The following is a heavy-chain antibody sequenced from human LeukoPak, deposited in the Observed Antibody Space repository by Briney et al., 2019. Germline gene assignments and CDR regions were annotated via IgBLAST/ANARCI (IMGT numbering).Heavy chain of an antibody. J-gene: IGHJ4*02. D-gene: IGHD6-19*01. CDR2: ISSSGSTI. CDR3: AREQWLVTIFDY. V-gene: IGHV3-48*03. Sequence: GGSLRLSCAASGFTFSSYEMNWVRQAPGKGLEWVSYISSSGSTIYYADSVKGRFTISRDNAKNTLYLQMNSLRAEDTAVYYCAREQWLVTIFDYWGQGTLVTVSS. CDR1: GFTFSSYE.